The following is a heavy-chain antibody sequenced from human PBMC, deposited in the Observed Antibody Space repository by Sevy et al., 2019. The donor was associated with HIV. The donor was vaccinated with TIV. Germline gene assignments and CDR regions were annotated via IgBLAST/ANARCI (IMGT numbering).Heavy chain of an antibody. V-gene: IGHV1-69*13. J-gene: IGHJ3*02. D-gene: IGHD6-19*01. CDR1: GGTFSSYA. Sequence: ASVKVSCKASGGTFSSYAISWVRQAPGQGLEWMGGIIPIFGTANYAQKFQGRVTITADESTSTAYMELSSLRSEDTAVYYCARDYVDSSGWYLGYDAFDIWGQGTMVTVSS. CDR3: ARDYVDSSGWYLGYDAFDI. CDR2: IIPIFGTA.